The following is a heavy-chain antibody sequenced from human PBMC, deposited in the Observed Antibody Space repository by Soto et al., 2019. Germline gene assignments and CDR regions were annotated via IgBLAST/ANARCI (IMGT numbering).Heavy chain of an antibody. J-gene: IGHJ4*01. CDR2: ISGASSKT. D-gene: IGHD3-3*01. CDR3: AREVFGCRVDSCYA. Sequence: EVQLVESGGGLVQPGESLRLSCAASGSTLSSYGMDWVRQAPGKGLEWVSSISGASSKTFYADSVKGRFTMSRDNGENSLSLQMDRLRTEDTSVYSCAREVFGCRVDSCYAWGHGTLVTVSS. CDR1: GSTLSSYG. V-gene: IGHV3-21*02.